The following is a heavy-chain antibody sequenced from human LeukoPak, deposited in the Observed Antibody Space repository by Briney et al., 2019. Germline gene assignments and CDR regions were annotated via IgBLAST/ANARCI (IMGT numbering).Heavy chain of an antibody. Sequence: PSETLSLTCTVSGGSISSGGYYWSWIRQPPGKGLEWIGYIYYSGSTNYNPSLKSRVTISVDTSKNQFSLKRSSVTAADTAVYYCARLRPSYWVGHLQTLHWYFDLWGRGTLVTVSS. CDR1: GGSISSGGYY. D-gene: IGHD2-8*02. J-gene: IGHJ2*01. V-gene: IGHV4-61*08. CDR3: ARLRPSYWVGHLQTLHWYFDL. CDR2: IYYSGST.